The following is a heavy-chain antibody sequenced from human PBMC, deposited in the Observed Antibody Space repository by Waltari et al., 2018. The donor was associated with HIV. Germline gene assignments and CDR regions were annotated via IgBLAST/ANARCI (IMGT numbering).Heavy chain of an antibody. CDR1: GFTVSSHR. CDR2: INKEGSNT. V-gene: IGHV3-74*01. D-gene: IGHD2-15*01. Sequence: EVQLVESGGGLVQPGGSLRLSCEASGFTVSSHRMQWVRQAPGKGLVCVSCINKEGSNTRYADSVKGRLTISRDNAKNTLYLQMNSLRAEDTAVYYCARGVGYGMDVWGQGTTVTVSS. J-gene: IGHJ6*02. CDR3: ARGVGYGMDV.